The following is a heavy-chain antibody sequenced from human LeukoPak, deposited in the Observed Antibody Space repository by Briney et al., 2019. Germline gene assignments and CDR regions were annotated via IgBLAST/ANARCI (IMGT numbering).Heavy chain of an antibody. V-gene: IGHV5-51*01. D-gene: IGHD1-14*01. Sequence: GESLKISCQAFGHTFSDNWIGWVRHMPGKGLEWMGVIYPGDSRIRYNPAFQDQVTISVDKSISTAYLQWRSLKASDSAIYYCACPEFSRPLSDPWGQGTLVSVSS. CDR2: IYPGDSRI. CDR3: ACPEFSRPLSDP. CDR1: GHTFSDNW. J-gene: IGHJ5*02.